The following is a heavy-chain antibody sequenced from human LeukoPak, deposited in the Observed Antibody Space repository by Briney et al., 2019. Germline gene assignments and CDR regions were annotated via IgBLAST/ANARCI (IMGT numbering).Heavy chain of an antibody. CDR3: ARELAGHYYGSGSSFDY. CDR1: GFTFSTYW. V-gene: IGHV3-7*01. D-gene: IGHD3-10*01. Sequence: GGSLRLSCTASGFTFSTYWMSWVRQAPGKGLEWVANTREDGSEKYYVDSVKGRFIISRDNAKNSLYLQMNSLRAEDTAVYYCARELAGHYYGSGSSFDYWGQGTLVTVSS. CDR2: TREDGSEK. J-gene: IGHJ4*02.